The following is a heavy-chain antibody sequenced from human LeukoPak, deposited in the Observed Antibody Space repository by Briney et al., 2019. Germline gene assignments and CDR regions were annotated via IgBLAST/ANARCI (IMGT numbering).Heavy chain of an antibody. J-gene: IGHJ3*02. Sequence: SEALSLTCSVSGYSIKSGYYWGWIRQTPAKGLEWIGSVYYDGNKYDNPSLKSRVTILVDMSKNLFSLNLTSVTAADTAVYYCARVSLSNAIDIWGQGAMVTVSS. CDR2: VYYDGNK. V-gene: IGHV4-38-2*02. CDR3: ARVSLSNAIDI. CDR1: GYSIKSGYY.